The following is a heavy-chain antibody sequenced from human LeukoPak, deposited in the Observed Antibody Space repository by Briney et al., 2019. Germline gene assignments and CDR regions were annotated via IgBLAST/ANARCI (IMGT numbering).Heavy chain of an antibody. CDR3: AREGSGGNSSY. J-gene: IGHJ4*02. Sequence: GGSLRLSCAASGFTFSSYSMNWVRQAPGKGLEWVSVIYSGGSTYYADSVKGRFTISRDNSKNTLYLQMNSLRAEDTAVYYCAREGSGGNSSYWGQGTLVTVSS. CDR1: GFTFSSYS. V-gene: IGHV3-53*01. CDR2: IYSGGST. D-gene: IGHD4-23*01.